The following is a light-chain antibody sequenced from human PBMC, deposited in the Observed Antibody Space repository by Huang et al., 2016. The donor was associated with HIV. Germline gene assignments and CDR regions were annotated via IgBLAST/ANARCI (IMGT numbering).Light chain of an antibody. J-gene: IGKJ2*01. CDR2: AAS. V-gene: IGKV3-15*01. CDR3: QQYNNWPPDT. CDR1: QSVSNS. Sequence: IVMTQSPATLSVSPGERATLSCRASQSVSNSLAWYQQKPGQAPRRLIYAASTRATGSPARVSGSGSGTEFTLTINSLQSEDFAVYYCQQYNNWPPDTFGQGTKLEIK.